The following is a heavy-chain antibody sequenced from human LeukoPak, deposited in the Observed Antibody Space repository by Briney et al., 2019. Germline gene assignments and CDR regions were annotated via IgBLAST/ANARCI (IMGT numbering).Heavy chain of an antibody. CDR3: ASGRYGDYASPLDY. CDR2: IIPMFASA. D-gene: IGHD4-17*01. CDR1: GGTFSTYA. Sequence: SVKVSCKASGGTFSTYAISWVRQAPGQGLGWMGGIIPMFASANYAPKFQDRVTITADASTSTVYMELSSLRFEDTAVYYCASGRYGDYASPLDYWGQGTRVTVSS. J-gene: IGHJ4*02. V-gene: IGHV1-69*01.